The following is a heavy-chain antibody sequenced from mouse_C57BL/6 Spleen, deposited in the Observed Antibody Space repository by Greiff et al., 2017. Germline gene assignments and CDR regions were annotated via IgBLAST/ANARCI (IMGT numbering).Heavy chain of an antibody. Sequence: QVQLQQSGPELVKPGASVQISCKASGYAFSSSWMNWVKQRPGKGLEWIGRIYPGDGDTNYNGKFKGKATLTADKSSSTAYMQLSSLTSEDSAVYFCARVVTTVVAKAMDYWGQGTSVTVSS. CDR1: GYAFSSSW. CDR3: ARVVTTVVAKAMDY. CDR2: IYPGDGDT. J-gene: IGHJ4*01. V-gene: IGHV1-82*01. D-gene: IGHD1-1*01.